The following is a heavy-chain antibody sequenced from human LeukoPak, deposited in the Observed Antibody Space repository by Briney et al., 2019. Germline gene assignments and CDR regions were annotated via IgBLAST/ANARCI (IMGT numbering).Heavy chain of an antibody. D-gene: IGHD3-10*01. CDR2: ISWNSGSI. Sequence: GGSLRLSCAASGFTFGDYAMHWVRQAPGKGLEWVSGISWNSGSIGYADSVKGRFTISRDNAKNSLYLQMNSLRAEDTALYYCAKDLEGSGSYSFDYWGQGTLVTVSS. J-gene: IGHJ4*02. CDR1: GFTFGDYA. V-gene: IGHV3-9*01. CDR3: AKDLEGSGSYSFDY.